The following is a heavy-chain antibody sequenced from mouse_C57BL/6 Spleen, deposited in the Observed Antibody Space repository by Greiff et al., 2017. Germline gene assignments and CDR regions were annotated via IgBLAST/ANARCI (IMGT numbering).Heavy chain of an antibody. CDR1: GYTFTSYW. Sequence: QVHVKQPGAELVKPGASVKLSCKASGYTFTSYWMHWVKQRPGQGLEWIGMIHPNSGSTNYNEKFKSKATLTVDKSSSTDYMQLSSLTSEDSAVYYCARSDGSSYEGWDYWGQGTTLTVSS. CDR3: ARSDGSSYEGWDY. CDR2: IHPNSGST. D-gene: IGHD1-1*01. J-gene: IGHJ2*01. V-gene: IGHV1-64*01.